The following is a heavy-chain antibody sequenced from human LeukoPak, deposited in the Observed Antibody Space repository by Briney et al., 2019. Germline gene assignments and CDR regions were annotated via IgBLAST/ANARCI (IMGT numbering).Heavy chain of an antibody. D-gene: IGHD6-13*01. CDR3: ARRKRAAANFDY. CDR1: GGSISSSSYY. Sequence: PSGTLSLTCTVSGGSISSSSYYWGWIRQPPGKGLEWIGSIYYSGSTYYNPSLKSRVTISVDTSKNQFSLKLSSVTAADTAVYYCARRKRAAANFDYWGQGTLVTVSS. V-gene: IGHV4-39*01. CDR2: IYYSGST. J-gene: IGHJ4*02.